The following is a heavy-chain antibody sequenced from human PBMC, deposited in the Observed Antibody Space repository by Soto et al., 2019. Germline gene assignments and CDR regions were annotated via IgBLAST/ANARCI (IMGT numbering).Heavy chain of an antibody. V-gene: IGHV1-18*01. D-gene: IGHD3-10*01. CDR2: ISAYNGNT. Sequence: QVQLVQSGAEVKKPGASVKVSCKASGYTFTSYGISWVRQAPGQGLEWMGWISAYNGNTNNAQKLQGRVTMTTDTSTSTAKMELRSLRSDDTAVYYCARDQDGSGSYLGVLATGTPTIDYWGQGTLVTVSS. CDR1: GYTFTSYG. CDR3: ARDQDGSGSYLGVLATGTPTIDY. J-gene: IGHJ4*02.